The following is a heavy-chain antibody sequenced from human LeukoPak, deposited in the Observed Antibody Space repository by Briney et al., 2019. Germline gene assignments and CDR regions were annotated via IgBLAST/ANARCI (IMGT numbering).Heavy chain of an antibody. V-gene: IGHV3-48*03. CDR3: ATLGRAVANTRYMDV. Sequence: QTGGSLRLSCAASGFTFSSYDMTWVRQAPGKGLEWVSCLTGSATEIYYADSVRGRFTISRDNARNSLYLQMDSLRAEDTAVYYCATLGRAVANTRYMDVWGKGTTVTVSS. CDR1: GFTFSSYD. CDR2: LTGSATEI. J-gene: IGHJ6*03. D-gene: IGHD6-19*01.